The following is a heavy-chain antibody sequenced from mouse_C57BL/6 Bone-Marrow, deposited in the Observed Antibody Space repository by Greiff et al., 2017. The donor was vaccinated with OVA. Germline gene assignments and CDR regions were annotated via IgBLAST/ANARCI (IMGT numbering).Heavy chain of an antibody. CDR3: ARGQLRPGFAY. Sequence: EVQRVESGPGLVKPSQSLSLTCSVTGYSITSGYYWNWIRQFPGNKLEWMGYISYDGSNNYNPSLNNRISITRDTSKNQFFLKLNSVSTEDTATYDCARGQLRPGFAYWGKGTLVTVSA. V-gene: IGHV3-6*01. D-gene: IGHD3-2*02. CDR1: GYSITSGYY. CDR2: ISYDGSN. J-gene: IGHJ3*01.